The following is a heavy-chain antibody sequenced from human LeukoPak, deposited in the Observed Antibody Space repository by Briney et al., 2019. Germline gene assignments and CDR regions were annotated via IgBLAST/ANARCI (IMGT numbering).Heavy chain of an antibody. V-gene: IGHV3-23*01. CDR1: GVTFSSYA. CDR3: AKDARIGAGYAGLFDN. J-gene: IGHJ4*02. Sequence: GGSLRLSCAATGVTFSSYAMGLVRRAPGKGLEWVSAISVSGGSTYYADSVKGRFSISRDNSKNTLYLHMNSLRAEDTAVYYCAKDARIGAGYAGLFDNWGQGTLVTVSS. D-gene: IGHD6-13*01. CDR2: ISVSGGST.